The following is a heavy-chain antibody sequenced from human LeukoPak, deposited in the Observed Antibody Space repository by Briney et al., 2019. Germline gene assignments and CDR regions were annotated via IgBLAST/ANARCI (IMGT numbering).Heavy chain of an antibody. J-gene: IGHJ4*02. D-gene: IGHD3/OR15-3a*01. CDR3: ARQTGSGLFILP. CDR1: GVSISSSNSY. Sequence: SETLSLTCTVSGVSISSSNSYWGWIRQPPGKGLEWIRSIYYSGNTYYNASLKSQVSISIDTSKNRFSLKLTSVTAADTAVYYCARQTGSGLFILPGGQGTLATVSS. CDR2: IYYSGNT. V-gene: IGHV4-39*01.